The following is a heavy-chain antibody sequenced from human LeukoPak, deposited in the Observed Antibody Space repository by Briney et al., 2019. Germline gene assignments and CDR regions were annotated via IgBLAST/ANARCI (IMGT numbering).Heavy chain of an antibody. CDR1: GFSIGTYW. D-gene: IGHD2-15*01. Sequence: GGSLRLSCAASGFSIGTYWMTWARQAPGKGLVWVSHINIDGSSTNYADSVKGRFTVSRDNAKNTLYLQMNSLRAEDTAVYYCVRDVGSGDDYWGQGTLVTVSS. J-gene: IGHJ4*02. CDR2: INIDGSST. V-gene: IGHV3-74*01. CDR3: VRDVGSGDDY.